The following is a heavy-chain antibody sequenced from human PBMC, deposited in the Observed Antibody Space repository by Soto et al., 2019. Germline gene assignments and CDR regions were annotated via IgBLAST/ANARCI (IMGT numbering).Heavy chain of an antibody. CDR2: IYYRWKT. CDR3: ARAVWEAGAIEY. J-gene: IGHJ4*02. D-gene: IGHD3-16*01. Sequence: QVQLQESGPGLVKPSETLSLTCTVSGGSVSTYYWNWFRQPPGKGLEWLGYIYYRWKTDFNPSLKRRVTISVDTCKNQFSLNLRSVTAADKAIYYGARAVWEAGAIEYWGQGTLVIVSS. V-gene: IGHV4-59*02. CDR1: GGSVSTYY.